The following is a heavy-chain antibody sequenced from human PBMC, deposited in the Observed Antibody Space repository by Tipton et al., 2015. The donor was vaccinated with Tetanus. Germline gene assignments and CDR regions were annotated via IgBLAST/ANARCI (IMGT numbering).Heavy chain of an antibody. J-gene: IGHJ4*02. CDR3: ARGVDRAKAGTD. CDR2: ISQSGST. CDR1: GGSLSRYY. D-gene: IGHD5-18*01. V-gene: IGHV4-34*01. Sequence: TLSLTCAVHGGSLSRYYWSWIRQSPGKGLEWIGEISQSGSTKYNPSFTSRITLSQDTSKNQFSLKLNSVTAADTAVYYCARGVDRAKAGTDWGQGTLVTVSS.